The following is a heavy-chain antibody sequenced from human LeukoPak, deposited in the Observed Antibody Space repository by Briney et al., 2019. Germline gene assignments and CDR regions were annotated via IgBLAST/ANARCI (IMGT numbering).Heavy chain of an antibody. CDR2: IYYSGST. CDR3: AKIKRLEGSTSDYYYMDV. V-gene: IGHV4-59*01. CDR1: GGSISSYY. Sequence: PSETLSLTCTVSGGSISSYYWSWIRQPPGKGLEWIGYIYYSGSTNYNPSLKSRVTISVDTSKNQFSLKLSSVTAADTAVYYCAKIKRLEGSTSDYYYMDVWGKGTTVTVSS. J-gene: IGHJ6*03. D-gene: IGHD1-1*01.